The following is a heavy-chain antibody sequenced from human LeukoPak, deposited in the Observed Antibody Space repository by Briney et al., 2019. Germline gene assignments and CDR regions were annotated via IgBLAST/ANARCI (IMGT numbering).Heavy chain of an antibody. CDR1: GYTFTSYY. CDR2: INTSGGST. Sequence: ASVKVSCKASGYTFTSYYMHWVRQAPGQGLEWMGIINTSGGSTTYAQKFQGRVTMTRDMSTSTVYVDLTSLRSEDTAVYYCARDRLQLRPGDAFDIWGQGTMVTVSS. V-gene: IGHV1-46*01. CDR3: ARDRLQLRPGDAFDI. J-gene: IGHJ3*02. D-gene: IGHD1-7*01.